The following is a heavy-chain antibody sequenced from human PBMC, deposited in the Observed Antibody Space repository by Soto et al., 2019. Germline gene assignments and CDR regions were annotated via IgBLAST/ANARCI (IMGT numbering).Heavy chain of an antibody. CDR2: INHSGST. J-gene: IGHJ4*02. CDR3: ARGWTGRDYGDSPYDY. D-gene: IGHD4-17*01. CDR1: GGSFSGYY. V-gene: IGHV4-34*01. Sequence: SETLSLTCAVYGGSFSGYYWSWIRQPPGKGLEWIGEINHSGSTNYNPSLKSRVTISVDTSKNQFSLKLSSVTAADTAVYYCARGWTGRDYGDSPYDYWGQGTLVTVSS.